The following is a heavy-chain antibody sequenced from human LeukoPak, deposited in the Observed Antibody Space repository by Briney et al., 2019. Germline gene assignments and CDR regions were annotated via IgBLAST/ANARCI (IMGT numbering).Heavy chain of an antibody. CDR3: ARDQTGFCSGSSCLGSTFDY. Sequence: GRSLRLSCAASGFILSDYNMHWVRQAPGKGLEWVAVISYDGSNKYYADSVKGRFTISRDNSKNTLHLQMNSLRAEDTAVYYCARDQTGFCSGSSCLGSTFDYWGQGTLVTVSS. CDR1: GFILSDYN. CDR2: ISYDGSNK. D-gene: IGHD2-15*01. J-gene: IGHJ4*02. V-gene: IGHV3-30*04.